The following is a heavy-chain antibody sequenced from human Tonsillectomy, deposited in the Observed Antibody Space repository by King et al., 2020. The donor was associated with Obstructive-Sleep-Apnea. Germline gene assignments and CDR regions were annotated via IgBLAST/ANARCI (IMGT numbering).Heavy chain of an antibody. V-gene: IGHV4-4*02. CDR2: IYHSGST. CDR1: GSSISSTNW. D-gene: IGHD2/OR15-2a*01. Sequence: VQLQESGPGLVKPSGTLSLTCAVSGSSISSTNWWSWVLQPPGKGLEWIGEIYHSGSTNYNPSLKNRVTISIDKSENQFSLKLTSMTAADTAVYYCASGNSTSPGYWGQGTLVTVSS. J-gene: IGHJ4*02. CDR3: ASGNSTSPGY.